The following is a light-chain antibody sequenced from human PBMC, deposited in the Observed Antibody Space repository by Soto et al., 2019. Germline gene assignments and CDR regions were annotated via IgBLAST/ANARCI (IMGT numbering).Light chain of an antibody. CDR3: QQYDSSPRT. CDR2: DTS. Sequence: EIVLTQSPATLSLSPGERATLSCRASQSVRTYLVWYQQKPGQAPRLLIYDTSTRATGVPARFSGSGSGTDFTLTIARLEPEDFAVYYCQQYDSSPRTFGQGTKVDIK. V-gene: IGKV3-20*01. CDR1: QSVRTY. J-gene: IGKJ1*01.